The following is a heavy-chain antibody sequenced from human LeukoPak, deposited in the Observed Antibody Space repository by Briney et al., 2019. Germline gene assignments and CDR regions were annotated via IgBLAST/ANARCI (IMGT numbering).Heavy chain of an antibody. CDR3: ARDKKNGYFDP. Sequence: PSETLSLTCTVSGYSISSGYYWGWIRQPPGKGLEWIGSIYHSGSTYYNPSPKSRVTISVDTSKNQFSLKLSSVTAADTAVYYCARDKKNGYFDPWGQGTLVTVSS. CDR1: GYSISSGYY. J-gene: IGHJ5*02. D-gene: IGHD2-2*03. CDR2: IYHSGST. V-gene: IGHV4-38-2*02.